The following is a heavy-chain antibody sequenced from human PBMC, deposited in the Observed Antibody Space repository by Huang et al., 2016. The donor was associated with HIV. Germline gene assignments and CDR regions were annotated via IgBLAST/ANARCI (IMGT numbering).Heavy chain of an antibody. CDR2: ISYIGSP. J-gene: IGHJ3*02. V-gene: IGHV4-61*01. D-gene: IGHD4-17*01. CDR3: ARVDLLLGKYGDYEENAFDI. Sequence: QVQLQESGPGLVKPSETLSLTCTVSGGPVSSGSYYWSWSRPPPGKGLGWLGYISYIGSPNANPLLTSRVTISVDTSKNQFSLKLSSVTAADTAVYYCARVDLLLGKYGDYEENAFDIWGQGTMVTVSS. CDR1: GGPVSSGSYY.